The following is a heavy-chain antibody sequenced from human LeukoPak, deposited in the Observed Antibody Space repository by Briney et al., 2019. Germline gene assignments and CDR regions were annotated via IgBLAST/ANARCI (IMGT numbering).Heavy chain of an antibody. Sequence: SQTLSLTCAVSGGSISSGGYSWSWIRQPPGKGLEWIGYIYHSGSTYYNPSLKSRVTISVDKSKNQFSLKLSSVTAADTAVYYCARETRYPMNWWFDPWGQGTLVTVSS. CDR2: IYHSGST. CDR3: ARETRYPMNWWFDP. J-gene: IGHJ5*02. D-gene: IGHD3-9*01. CDR1: GGSISSGGYS. V-gene: IGHV4-30-2*01.